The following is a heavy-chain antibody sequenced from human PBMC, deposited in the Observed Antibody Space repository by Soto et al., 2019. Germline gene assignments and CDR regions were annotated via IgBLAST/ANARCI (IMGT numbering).Heavy chain of an antibody. Sequence: QVQLVESGGGVVQPGRSLRLSCAASGFTFSSYGMHWVRQAPGKGLEWVAVIWYDGSNKYYADSVKGRFTISRDNSKNXQYLQMNSLRAEDTAVYYCARVCSSTSCYYYYGMDVWGQGTTVTVSS. CDR2: IWYDGSNK. V-gene: IGHV3-33*01. CDR3: ARVCSSTSCYYYYGMDV. D-gene: IGHD2-2*01. CDR1: GFTFSSYG. J-gene: IGHJ6*02.